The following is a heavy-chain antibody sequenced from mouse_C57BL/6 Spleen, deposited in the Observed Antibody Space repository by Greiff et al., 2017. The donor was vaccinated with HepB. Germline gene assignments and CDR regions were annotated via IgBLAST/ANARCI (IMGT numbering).Heavy chain of an antibody. J-gene: IGHJ2*01. V-gene: IGHV7-3*01. CDR1: GFTFTDYY. CDR2: IRNKANGYTT. D-gene: IGHD1-1*01. CDR3: ARYYGSSYWFDY. Sequence: EVQRVESGGGLVQPGGSLSLSCAASGFTFTDYYMSWVRQPPGKALEWLGFIRNKANGYTTEYSASVKGRFTISRDNSQSILYLQMNALRAEDSATYYCARYYGSSYWFDYWGQGTTLTVSS.